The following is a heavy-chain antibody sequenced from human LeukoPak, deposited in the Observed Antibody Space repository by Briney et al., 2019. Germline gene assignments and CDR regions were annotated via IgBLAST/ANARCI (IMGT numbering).Heavy chain of an antibody. Sequence: GASVKVSCKASGYIFTDYYMHWVRQAPGQGLEWMGWINPKKGDTGYAQKFQGRVTMTRDTSIQTVYMELSGLRSDDTAIYYCARDLVEIVTITPENRFDPWGQGTLVTVSS. CDR2: INPKKGDT. J-gene: IGHJ5*02. D-gene: IGHD4-11*01. CDR3: ARDLVEIVTITPENRFDP. V-gene: IGHV1-2*02. CDR1: GYIFTDYY.